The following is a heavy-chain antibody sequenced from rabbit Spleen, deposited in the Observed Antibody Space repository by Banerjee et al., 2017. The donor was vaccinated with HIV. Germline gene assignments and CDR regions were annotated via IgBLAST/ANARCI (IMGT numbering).Heavy chain of an antibody. J-gene: IGHJ4*01. CDR2: INAVTGKA. CDR1: GFSFSNKAV. CDR3: ARDLDGVIGRNFGW. D-gene: IGHD1-1*01. V-gene: IGHV1S45*01. Sequence: QEQLVESGGGLVKPEGSLKLSCTASGFSFSNKAVMCWVRQAPGKGLEWIACINAVTGKAVYASWAKGRFTFSKTSSTTVTLQMTSLTAADTATYFCARDLDGVIGRNFGWWGPGTLVTLS.